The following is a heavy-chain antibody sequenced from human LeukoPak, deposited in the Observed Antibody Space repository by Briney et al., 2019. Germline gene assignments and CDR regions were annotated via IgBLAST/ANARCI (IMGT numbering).Heavy chain of an antibody. CDR3: AKERPAYQLLVGAFDY. V-gene: IGHV3-11*01. CDR1: GFTFSDYY. CDR2: ISSSGRTI. D-gene: IGHD2-2*01. J-gene: IGHJ4*02. Sequence: PGGSLRLSCAASGFTFSDYYMSWIRQAPGKGLEWVSYISSSGRTIYYADSVKGRFTISRDNSKNSLYLQMNSLRTEDTALYYCAKERPAYQLLVGAFDYWGQGTLVTVSS.